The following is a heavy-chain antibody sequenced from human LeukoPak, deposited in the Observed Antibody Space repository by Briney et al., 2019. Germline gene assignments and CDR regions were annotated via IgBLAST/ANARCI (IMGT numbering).Heavy chain of an antibody. Sequence: GGSLRLSCAASGVTFSTYTMNCVRGAPGKGLGWVSSICGTSGYIYYADSVKGRFTISRDNAKNSLYLQMNSLRAEDTAVYYCARDGDSSEYYYYGMDVWGQGTTVTVSS. CDR2: ICGTSGYI. CDR1: GVTFSTYT. V-gene: IGHV3-21*01. CDR3: ARDGDSSEYYYYGMDV. J-gene: IGHJ6*02. D-gene: IGHD2-21*02.